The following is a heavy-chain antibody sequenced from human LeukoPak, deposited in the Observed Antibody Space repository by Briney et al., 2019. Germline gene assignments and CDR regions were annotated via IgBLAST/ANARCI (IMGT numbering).Heavy chain of an antibody. CDR2: IYYSGST. D-gene: IGHD5-12*01. J-gene: IGHJ4*02. Sequence: PSETLSLTCTVSGVSISSDGYYWGWIRQPPGKGLEWIGSIYYSGSTYYNPPLKSRVTISVDTSKNQFSLKLSSVTAADTAVYYCAVNGYDYYFDYWGQGTLVTVSS. CDR3: AVNGYDYYFDY. CDR1: GVSISSDGYY. V-gene: IGHV4-39*01.